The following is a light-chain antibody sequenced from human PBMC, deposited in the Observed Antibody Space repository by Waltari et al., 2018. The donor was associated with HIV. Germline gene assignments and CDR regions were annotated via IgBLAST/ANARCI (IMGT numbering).Light chain of an antibody. CDR3: GVWDVNVDGVV. CDR2: NHD. Sequence: LSLPHSTSDAPDQRVTVPCPGLGSYPAECGAHSYQHLPGSSPKLLIFNHDVRAPGVPDRFSGSRSGTSASLAISGLQSDDEGDYYCGVWDVNVDGVVFGGGTKVTVL. V-gene: IGLV1-44*01. CDR1: GSYPAECG. J-gene: IGLJ2*01.